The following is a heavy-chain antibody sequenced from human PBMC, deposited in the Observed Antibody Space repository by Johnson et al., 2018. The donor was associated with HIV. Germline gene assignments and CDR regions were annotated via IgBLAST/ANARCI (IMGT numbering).Heavy chain of an antibody. V-gene: IGHV3-30*04. CDR2: ISYDGSNK. J-gene: IGHJ3*02. D-gene: IGHD2-2*01. Sequence: QVKLVESGGGVVQPGRSLRLSCAASGFTFSSYAMHWVRQAPGKGLEWVAVISYDGSNKYYADSVKGRFTISRDNSKNTLYLQMNSLRAEDTAVYYCASSRVGYCSSMNCYGLDIWGQGTMVTVSS. CDR1: GFTFSSYA. CDR3: ASSRVGYCSSMNCYGLDI.